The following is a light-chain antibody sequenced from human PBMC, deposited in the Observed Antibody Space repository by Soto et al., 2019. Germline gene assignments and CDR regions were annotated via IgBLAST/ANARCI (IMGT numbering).Light chain of an antibody. V-gene: IGKV3-11*01. CDR3: QQRYNWPIT. Sequence: EIVLTQSPATLFLSPGETATLSCRASQSVSGYIGWYQQKPGQAPRLLIYADSNRATGIPARFSGSGSGTDFTLTISSLEPEDFSVYYCQQRYNWPITFGQGTRLEIK. J-gene: IGKJ5*01. CDR1: QSVSGY. CDR2: ADS.